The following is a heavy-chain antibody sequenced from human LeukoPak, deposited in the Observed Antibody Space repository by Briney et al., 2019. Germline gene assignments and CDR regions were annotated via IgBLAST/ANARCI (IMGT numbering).Heavy chain of an antibody. Sequence: KPSETLSLTCAVYGGSFSGYYWSWIRQPPGKGLEWIGEINHSGSTNYNPSLKSRVTISVDTSNNQFSLKLSSVTAADTAVYYCAKHPPPGNGGYENVLDIGAKG. D-gene: IGHD5-12*01. J-gene: IGHJ3*02. CDR3: AKHPPPGNGGYENVLDI. CDR1: GGSFSGYY. V-gene: IGHV4-34*01. CDR2: INHSGST.